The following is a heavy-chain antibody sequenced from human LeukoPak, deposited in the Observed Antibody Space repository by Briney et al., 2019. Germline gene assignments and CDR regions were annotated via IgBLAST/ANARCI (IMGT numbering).Heavy chain of an antibody. CDR3: ARDKGYCSSTSCYGLDY. D-gene: IGHD2-2*01. J-gene: IGHJ4*02. V-gene: IGHV4-59*01. CDR2: FSYSGST. CDR1: GVSISTYY. Sequence: SETLSLTCSVSGVSISTYYWIWIRQPPAKGLEWMGFFSYSGSTKYNPSLKSRVTMSVDTSKNQFSLKLSSVTAADTAVYYCARDKGYCSSTSCYGLDYWGQGTLVTVSS.